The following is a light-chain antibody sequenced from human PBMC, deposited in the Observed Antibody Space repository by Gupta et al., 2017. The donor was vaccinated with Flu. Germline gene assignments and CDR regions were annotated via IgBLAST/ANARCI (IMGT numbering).Light chain of an antibody. V-gene: IGKV4-1*01. J-gene: IGKJ2*01. Sequence: SLCEKATINCKSSQSVLYSPNNKNYLAWYQQKPGQPPKLLIYWASTRESGVPDRFSGRGSGTDFNLTISSLQAEDVAVYYCQQSASTPYTFGQGTKLEIK. CDR3: QQSASTPYT. CDR2: WAS. CDR1: QSVLYSPNNKNY.